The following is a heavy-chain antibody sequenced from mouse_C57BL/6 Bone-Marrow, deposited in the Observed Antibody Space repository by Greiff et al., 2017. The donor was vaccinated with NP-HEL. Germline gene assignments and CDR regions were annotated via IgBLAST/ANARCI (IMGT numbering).Heavy chain of an antibody. CDR2: IDPTSGGT. Sequence: VQLQQPGAELVKPGASVKLSCTASGFTFTSYWMHWVKQRPGRGLEWIGRIDPTSGGTKYHEKFKSKATLTVDKPSSAAYMQLSSLTTDESAVYYSAREGGYSFAYWGQGTLVTVSA. V-gene: IGHV1-72*01. J-gene: IGHJ3*01. CDR1: GFTFTSYW. CDR3: AREGGYSFAY. D-gene: IGHD2-3*01.